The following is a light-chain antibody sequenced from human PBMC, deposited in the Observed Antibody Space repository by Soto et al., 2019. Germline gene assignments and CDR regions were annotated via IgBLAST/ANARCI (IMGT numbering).Light chain of an antibody. Sequence: DIPMTQSPSTLSASVGDRVTITCRASQSIGGWLAWYQQRPGKAPRLLIYDASSVESGVPSRFSGSRSGTTFTLAISSLQPEDFATYDCQHAHSYPYTFGQGKKLEIK. CDR2: DAS. V-gene: IGKV1-5*01. CDR3: QHAHSYPYT. CDR1: QSIGGW. J-gene: IGKJ2*01.